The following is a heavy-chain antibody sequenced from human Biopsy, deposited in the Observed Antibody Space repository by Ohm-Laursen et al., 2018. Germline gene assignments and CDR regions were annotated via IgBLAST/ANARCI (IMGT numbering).Heavy chain of an antibody. CDR3: ARRGSGGRSFDY. Sequence: GTLSLTCTVSGDSINSSYWGWIRQAPGKGLEWIGFISNSGNTNYNPSLKSRVTISADTSKNQFSLKLGSVTVADTAVFYCARRGSGGRSFDYWGQGSLVTVSS. CDR1: GDSINSSY. D-gene: IGHD2-15*01. J-gene: IGHJ4*02. V-gene: IGHV4-59*08. CDR2: ISNSGNT.